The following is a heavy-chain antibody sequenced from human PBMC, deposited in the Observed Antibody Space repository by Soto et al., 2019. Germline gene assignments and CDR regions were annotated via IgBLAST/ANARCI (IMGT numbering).Heavy chain of an antibody. Sequence: QVQLQESGPGLVKPSQTLSLICTVSGGSISSGGYYWSWIRQHPGKGLEWIGYIYYSGSTYYNPSLKSRVTISVDTPKNQFSLKLTSVTAADTAVYYCARDWGRDGCFDYWGQGTLVTVSS. CDR2: IYYSGST. CDR1: GGSISSGGYY. D-gene: IGHD3-16*01. J-gene: IGHJ4*02. V-gene: IGHV4-31*03. CDR3: ARDWGRDGCFDY.